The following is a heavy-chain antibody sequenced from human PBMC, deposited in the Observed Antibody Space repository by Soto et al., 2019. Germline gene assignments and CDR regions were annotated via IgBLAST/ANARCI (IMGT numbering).Heavy chain of an antibody. CDR1: GYTFTSYA. Sequence: QVQLVQSGAEVKKPGASVKVSCKASGYTFTSYAMHWVRQAPGQRLEWMGWINAGNGNTKYSQKFQSRVTITRDTSASTAYMELSSLRSEDTAVYYCARDRYGSGGMDVWGQGTTVTVSS. J-gene: IGHJ6*02. V-gene: IGHV1-3*01. CDR2: INAGNGNT. CDR3: ARDRYGSGGMDV. D-gene: IGHD3-10*01.